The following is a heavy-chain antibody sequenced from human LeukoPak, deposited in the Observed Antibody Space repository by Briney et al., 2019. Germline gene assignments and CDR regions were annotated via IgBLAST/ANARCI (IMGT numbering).Heavy chain of an antibody. Sequence: PGGSLRLSCAASGFTFSSYAMSWVRQAPGKGLEWVSAISGSGGSTYYADSVKGRFTISRDNSKNSLFLQMNSLRAEDTAVYYCARRAYSSGWYFFDYWGQGTLVTVSS. CDR1: GFTFSSYA. J-gene: IGHJ4*02. CDR2: ISGSGGST. D-gene: IGHD6-19*01. CDR3: ARRAYSSGWYFFDY. V-gene: IGHV3-23*01.